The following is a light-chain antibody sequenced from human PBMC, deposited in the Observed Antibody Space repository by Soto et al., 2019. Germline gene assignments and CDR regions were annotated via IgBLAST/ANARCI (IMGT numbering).Light chain of an antibody. J-gene: IGKJ1*01. CDR2: KAS. CDR3: QQYNYYWT. CDR1: QSVSNW. V-gene: IGKV1-5*03. Sequence: DIQMTQSPSTLSASVGDRVTISCRASQSVSNWLAWYQQKPGKAPKLLIYKASSLESGVPSRFSGSGSWTEFTLTISSLQPDDFATYYCQQYNYYWTFGQGTKVEIK.